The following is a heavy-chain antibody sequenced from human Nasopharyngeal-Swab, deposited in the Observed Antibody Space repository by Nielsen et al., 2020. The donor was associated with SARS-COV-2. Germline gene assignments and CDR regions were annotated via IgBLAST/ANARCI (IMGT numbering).Heavy chain of an antibody. CDR3: ARDRVPDYYYYGMDV. CDR2: IYYSGST. Sequence: SETLSLTCTVSGGSISSYYWSWIRQPSGKGLEWIGYIYYSGSTNYNPSLKSRVTISVDTSKNQFSLKLSSVTAADTAVYYCARDRVPDYYYYGMDVWGQGTTVTVSS. D-gene: IGHD3-10*01. J-gene: IGHJ6*02. CDR1: GGSISSYY. V-gene: IGHV4-59*01.